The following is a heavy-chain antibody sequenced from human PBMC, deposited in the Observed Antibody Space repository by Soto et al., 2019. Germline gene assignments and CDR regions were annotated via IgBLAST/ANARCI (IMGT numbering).Heavy chain of an antibody. CDR2: ISFTGDT. Sequence: SETLSLTCTVSGGSIGSYYWSWIRQPPGKGLEWIGYISFTGDTTYNPSLRSRVTIAMHTSKNQFSLKLTSATAADTALYYCSRGGIYYYDSSGHYYHSMIWGPGTLVTVSS. V-gene: IGHV4-59*01. CDR1: GGSIGSYY. D-gene: IGHD3-22*01. CDR3: SRGGIYYYDSSGHYYHSMI. J-gene: IGHJ4*02.